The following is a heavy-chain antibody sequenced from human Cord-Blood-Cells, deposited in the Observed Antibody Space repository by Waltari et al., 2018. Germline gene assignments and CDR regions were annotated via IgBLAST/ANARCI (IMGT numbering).Heavy chain of an antibody. CDR1: GFTFSSYA. J-gene: IGHJ4*02. CDR2: VSGGGGST. Sequence: EVQLLESGGGLVQPGGSLRLSCAASGFTFSSYAMSWVRQAPGKGLEWVSAVSGGGGSTYYADHVKGRFTISRDNAKNTLYLQMNSLRAEDTAVYYCAKDLSLLVVVPAADYWGQGTLVTVSS. V-gene: IGHV3-23*01. D-gene: IGHD2-2*01. CDR3: AKDLSLLVVVPAADY.